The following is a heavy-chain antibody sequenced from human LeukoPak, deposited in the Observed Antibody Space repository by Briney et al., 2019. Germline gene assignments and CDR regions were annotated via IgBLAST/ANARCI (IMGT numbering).Heavy chain of an antibody. J-gene: IGHJ4*02. CDR3: ARSVVAATPSDY. CDR2: ISAHNGNT. V-gene: IGHV1-18*04. Sequence: ASVKVSCKASGYTFTSYGISWVRQAPGQGLEWMGWISAHNGNTNYAQKLQGRVTMTTDTSTSTAYMELRSLRSDDTAVYYCARSVVAATPSDYWGQGTLVTVSS. CDR1: GYTFTSYG. D-gene: IGHD2-15*01.